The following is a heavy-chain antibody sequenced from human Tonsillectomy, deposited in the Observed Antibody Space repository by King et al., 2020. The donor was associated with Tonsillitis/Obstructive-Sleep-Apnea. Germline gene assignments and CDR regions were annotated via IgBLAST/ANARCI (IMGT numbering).Heavy chain of an antibody. J-gene: IGHJ4*02. CDR3: ARAGDNVLPQYYFDY. V-gene: IGHV4-34*01. CDR2: INHSGST. Sequence: VQLQQWGAGLLKPSETLSLTCAVYGGSFSGYYWSWIRQPPGKGLEWIGEINHSGSTNYNPSLKSRGTISVDTSKNQFSLKLSSVTAADTAVYYCARAGDNVLPQYYFDYWGQGTLVTVSS. D-gene: IGHD2-8*01. CDR1: GGSFSGYY.